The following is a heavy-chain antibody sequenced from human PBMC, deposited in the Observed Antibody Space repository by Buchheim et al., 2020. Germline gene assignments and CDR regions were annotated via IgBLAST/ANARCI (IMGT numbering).Heavy chain of an antibody. V-gene: IGHV4-59*01. CDR1: GGSISSYY. Sequence: QVQLQESGPGLVKPSETLSLTCTVSGGSISSYYWSWIRQPPGKGLEWIGYIYYSGSTNYNPSLKSRVTISVDTSKNQFSLKLSSVTAADTAVYYFAGGAYYDFWSCYYTFDYWGQGTL. CDR2: IYYSGST. CDR3: AGGAYYDFWSCYYTFDY. J-gene: IGHJ4*02. D-gene: IGHD3-3*01.